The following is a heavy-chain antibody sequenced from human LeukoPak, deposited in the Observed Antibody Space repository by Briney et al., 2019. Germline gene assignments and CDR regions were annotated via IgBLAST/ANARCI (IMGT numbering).Heavy chain of an antibody. J-gene: IGHJ6*03. V-gene: IGHV4-59*01. CDR2: IYYSGST. D-gene: IGHD5-24*01. Sequence: SETLSLTCTVSGGSISSYYWSRIRQPPGKGLEWIGYIYYSGSTNYNPSLKSRVTISVDTSKNQFSLKLSSVTAADTAVYYCARESRGYYYMDVWGKGTTVTVSS. CDR3: ARESRGYYYMDV. CDR1: GGSISSYY.